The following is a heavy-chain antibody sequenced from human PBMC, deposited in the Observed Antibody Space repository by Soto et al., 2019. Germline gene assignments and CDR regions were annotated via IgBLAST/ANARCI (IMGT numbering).Heavy chain of an antibody. CDR2: IIPIFGTA. J-gene: IGHJ5*02. Sequence: SLKLSCKSSVGTLSSYAISWVRQAPGQGLEWMGGIIPIFGTANYAQNVQGRVTITADESTITAYMELSSVTAADTAVYYCARALWFGEFYSWFDPWGQGTLVTVSS. V-gene: IGHV1-69*13. CDR1: VGTLSSYA. D-gene: IGHD3-10*01. CDR3: ARALWFGEFYSWFDP.